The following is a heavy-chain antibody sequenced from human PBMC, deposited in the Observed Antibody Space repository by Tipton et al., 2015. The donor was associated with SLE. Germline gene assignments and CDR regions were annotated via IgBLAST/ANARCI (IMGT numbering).Heavy chain of an antibody. J-gene: IGHJ4*02. V-gene: IGHV4-31*03. CDR2: IYYSGST. D-gene: IGHD6-19*01. CDR3: AREQSPVALFDH. CDR1: GGSISSGGYY. Sequence: SLTCTVSGGSISSGGYYWSWIRQHPGKGLEWIGYIYYSGSTYYNPSLKSRVTISVDTSKNQFSLKLSSVTAADTAVYYCAREQSPVALFDHWGQGTLVTVSS.